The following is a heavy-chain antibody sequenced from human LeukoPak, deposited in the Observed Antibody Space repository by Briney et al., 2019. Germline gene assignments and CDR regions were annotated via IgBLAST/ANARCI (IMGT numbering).Heavy chain of an antibody. CDR3: ARVSGYDWESFYDY. D-gene: IGHD5-12*01. V-gene: IGHV4-59*01. CDR2: IYYSGST. Sequence: PSETLSLTCTVSGGSISSYYWSWIRQPPGKGLEWIGYIYYSGSTNYNPSLKSRVTISVDTSRNQFSLKLSSVTAADTAVYYCARVSGYDWESFYDYWGQGTLVTVSS. CDR1: GGSISSYY. J-gene: IGHJ4*02.